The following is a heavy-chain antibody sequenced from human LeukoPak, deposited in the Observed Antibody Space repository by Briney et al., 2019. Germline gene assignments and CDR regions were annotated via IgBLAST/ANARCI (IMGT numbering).Heavy chain of an antibody. CDR3: ARGTNYYGSR. CDR1: GFTFSDYA. D-gene: IGHD3-10*01. Sequence: GGSLRLSRAASGFTFSDYAMHWVRQAPGKGLEWVAVISYDGSNEYYADSVKGRFTISRDDSKNTVYLQMNSLRAEDTAIYYCARGTNYYGSRWGQGTLVTVSS. V-gene: IGHV3-30-3*01. CDR2: ISYDGSNE. J-gene: IGHJ4*02.